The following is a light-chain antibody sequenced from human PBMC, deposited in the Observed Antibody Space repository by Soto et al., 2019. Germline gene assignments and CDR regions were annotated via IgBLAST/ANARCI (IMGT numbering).Light chain of an antibody. J-gene: IGKJ1*01. CDR1: QSVSSSY. CDR3: QQYGSSPWT. Sequence: EIVLTQSPGTLSLSPGERATLSCRASQSVSSSYLAWYQQKPGQAPRLLIYGASSRATGIPDRFSGSRSGKERTLTVRRLEHEDVAVYYCQQYGSSPWTFGQGTKVAFK. CDR2: GAS. V-gene: IGKV3-20*01.